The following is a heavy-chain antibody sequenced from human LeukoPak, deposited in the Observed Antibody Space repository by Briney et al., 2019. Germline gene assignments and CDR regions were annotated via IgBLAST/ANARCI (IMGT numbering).Heavy chain of an antibody. V-gene: IGHV1-18*01. CDR2: ISAYNGNT. CDR1: GYTFTSYG. Sequence: GASVKVSCKASGYTFTSYGISWVRQAPGQGLEWMGWISAYNGNTNYAQKLQGRVTMTTDTSTSTAYMELRSLRSDDTAVYYCARVVANIVVVNGFYLDYWGQGTLVTVPS. J-gene: IGHJ4*02. D-gene: IGHD3-22*01. CDR3: ARVVANIVVVNGFYLDY.